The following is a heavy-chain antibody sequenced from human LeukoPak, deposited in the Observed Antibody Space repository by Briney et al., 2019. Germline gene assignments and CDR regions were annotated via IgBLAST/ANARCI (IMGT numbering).Heavy chain of an antibody. Sequence: ASVKVSCKASGYTFTSYGISWVRQAPGQGLEWMGWISAYNGNTNYAQKLQGRVTMTTDTSTSTAYMELRSLRSDDTAVYYCARAYDFWSGAGWFDPWGQGTLVTVSS. CDR2: ISAYNGNT. J-gene: IGHJ5*02. V-gene: IGHV1-18*01. D-gene: IGHD3-3*01. CDR1: GYTFTSYG. CDR3: ARAYDFWSGAGWFDP.